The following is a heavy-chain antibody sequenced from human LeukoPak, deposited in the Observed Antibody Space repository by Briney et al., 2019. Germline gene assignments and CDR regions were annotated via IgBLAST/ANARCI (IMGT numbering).Heavy chain of an antibody. CDR2: INHSGST. CDR3: ARVGVLDTAMPIYYFDY. J-gene: IGHJ4*02. V-gene: IGHV4-34*01. D-gene: IGHD5-18*01. CDR1: GGSFSGYY. Sequence: SETLSLTCAVYGGSFSGYYWSWIRQPPGRGLEWIGEINHSGSTNYNPSLKSRVTISVDTSKNQFSLKLSSVTAADTAVYYCARVGVLDTAMPIYYFDYWGQGTLVTVSS.